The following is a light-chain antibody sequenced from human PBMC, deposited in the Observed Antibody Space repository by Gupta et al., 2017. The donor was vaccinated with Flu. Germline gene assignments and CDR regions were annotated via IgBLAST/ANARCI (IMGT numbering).Light chain of an antibody. V-gene: IGKV1-5*03. J-gene: IGKJ4*01. CDR2: RSS. Sequence: GDRVTMTCRASQNIKIFLAWYQQKPGKAPQLLIYRSSSLESGVSSRFSGSASETEFTLTISSLQPDDSGTYYCQQYEAYPLTFGGGTTLHIK. CDR1: QNIKIF. CDR3: QQYEAYPLT.